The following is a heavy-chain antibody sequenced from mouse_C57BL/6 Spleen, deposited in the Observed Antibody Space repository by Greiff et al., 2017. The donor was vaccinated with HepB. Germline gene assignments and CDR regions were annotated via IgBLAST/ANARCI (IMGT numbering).Heavy chain of an antibody. CDR2: IRLKSDNYAT. CDR1: GFTFSNYW. J-gene: IGHJ3*01. CDR3: TLYYSNYGFAY. D-gene: IGHD2-5*01. V-gene: IGHV6-3*01. Sequence: EVQLQESGGGLVQPGGSMKLSCVASGFTFSNYWMNWVRQSPEKGLEWVAQIRLKSDNYATHYAESVKGRFTISRDDSKSSVYLQMNNLRAEDTGIYYCTLYYSNYGFAYWGQGTLVTVSA.